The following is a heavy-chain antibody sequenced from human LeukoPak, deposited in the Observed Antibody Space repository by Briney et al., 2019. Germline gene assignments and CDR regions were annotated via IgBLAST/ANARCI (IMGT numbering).Heavy chain of an antibody. CDR1: GYIFASYG. Sequence: GASVKVSCKASGYIFASYGISWVRQPPAQGLEWMGWISAYNGDTKYAQNLQGRVTLTTDTSTGTAYMELRSLTSDDTALYYCARDTALIITPGGPDYWGRGTLITVSS. CDR2: ISAYNGDT. D-gene: IGHD3-10*01. CDR3: ARDTALIITPGGPDY. J-gene: IGHJ4*02. V-gene: IGHV1-18*01.